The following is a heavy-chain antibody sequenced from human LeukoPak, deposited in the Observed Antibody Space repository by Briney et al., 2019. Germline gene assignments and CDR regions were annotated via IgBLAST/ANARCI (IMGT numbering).Heavy chain of an antibody. D-gene: IGHD3-10*01. J-gene: IGHJ5*02. V-gene: IGHV3-30*04. CDR2: ISYDGSNK. CDR3: ARASVRGAHKTYNWFDP. Sequence: GGSLRLSCAASGFTFSSYAMHWVRQAPGKGLEWVAVISYDGSNKYYADSVKGRFTISRDNSKNTLYLQMNSLRAEDPAVYYCARASVRGAHKTYNWFDPWGQGTLVTVSS. CDR1: GFTFSSYA.